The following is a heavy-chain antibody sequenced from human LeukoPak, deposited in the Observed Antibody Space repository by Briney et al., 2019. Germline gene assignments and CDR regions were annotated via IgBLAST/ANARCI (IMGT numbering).Heavy chain of an antibody. CDR1: GGSISSSSYY. Sequence: PSETLSLTCTVSGGSISSSSYYWGWIRQPPGKGLEWIGSIYYSGSTYYNPSLQSRVKLLVDRTENQFSLEMSSVTAADTAVYYCARVGSGGAWFDFWGQGTLVSVSS. V-gene: IGHV4-39*07. D-gene: IGHD6-19*01. CDR3: ARVGSGGAWFDF. J-gene: IGHJ4*02. CDR2: IYYSGST.